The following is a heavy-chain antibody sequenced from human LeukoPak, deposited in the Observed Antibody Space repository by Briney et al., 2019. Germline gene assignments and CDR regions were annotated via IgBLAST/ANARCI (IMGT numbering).Heavy chain of an antibody. D-gene: IGHD2-2*01. J-gene: IGHJ4*02. CDR1: GFTFSSYG. CDR3: ARDKGVPAAMRRGYFDY. Sequence: GGTLRLSCAASGFTFSSYGMSWIRQAPGKGLEWVSYISSSGSTIYYADSVKGRFTISRDNSKNTLYLQMNSLRAEDTAVYYCARDKGVPAAMRRGYFDYWGLGTLVTVSS. V-gene: IGHV3-48*01. CDR2: ISSSGSTI.